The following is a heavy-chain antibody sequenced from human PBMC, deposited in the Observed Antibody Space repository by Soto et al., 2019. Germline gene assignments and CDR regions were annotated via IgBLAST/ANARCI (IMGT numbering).Heavy chain of an antibody. CDR2: IIPILGIA. Sequence: SVKVSCKASGGTFSSCTISWVRQAPGQGLEWMGRIIPILGIANYAQKFQGRVTITADKSTSTAYMELSSLRSEDTAVYYCASEAYIVVVPADPYYYYYYMDVWGKGTTVIDSS. D-gene: IGHD2-2*01. J-gene: IGHJ6*03. CDR1: GGTFSSCT. V-gene: IGHV1-69*02. CDR3: ASEAYIVVVPADPYYYYYYMDV.